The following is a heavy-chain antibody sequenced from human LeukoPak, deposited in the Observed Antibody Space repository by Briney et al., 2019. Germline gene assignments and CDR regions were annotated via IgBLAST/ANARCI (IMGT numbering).Heavy chain of an antibody. J-gene: IGHJ4*02. CDR2: ISSSGSTI. Sequence: GGSLRLSCAASGFTFSDYYMSWICQAPGKGLEWVSYISSSGSTIYYADSVKGRFTISRDNAKNSLYLQMNSLRAEDTAVYYCAREVINYYDSSGYRSFDYGGQGTLVTVSS. CDR3: AREVINYYDSSGYRSFDY. CDR1: GFTFSDYY. D-gene: IGHD3-22*01. V-gene: IGHV3-11*04.